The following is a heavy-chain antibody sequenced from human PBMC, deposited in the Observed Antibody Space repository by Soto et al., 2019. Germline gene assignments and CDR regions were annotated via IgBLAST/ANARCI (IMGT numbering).Heavy chain of an antibody. CDR1: GFTFSSYG. J-gene: IGHJ4*02. Sequence: QVQLVESGGGVVQPGRSLRLSCAASGFTFSSYGMHWVRQAPGKGLGWVAVISYDGTNKYYADSVKGRFTISRDNSKNTLFLQMNSLRAEDTAVYYCAKVPLPGYCSGGSCYSFDYWGQGTLVTVSS. CDR2: ISYDGTNK. CDR3: AKVPLPGYCSGGSCYSFDY. D-gene: IGHD2-15*01. V-gene: IGHV3-30*18.